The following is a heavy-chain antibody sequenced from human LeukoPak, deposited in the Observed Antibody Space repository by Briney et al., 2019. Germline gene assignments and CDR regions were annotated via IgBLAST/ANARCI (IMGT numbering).Heavy chain of an antibody. Sequence: SETLSLTCTASGGSISSYYWSWIRQPPGKRLEWIGYIYYSGSTNYNPSLKSRVTISVDTSKNQFSLKLSSVTAADTAVYYCARVYYDILTGYYLLDYWGQGTLVTVSS. D-gene: IGHD3-9*01. J-gene: IGHJ4*02. V-gene: IGHV4-59*01. CDR2: IYYSGST. CDR1: GGSISSYY. CDR3: ARVYYDILTGYYLLDY.